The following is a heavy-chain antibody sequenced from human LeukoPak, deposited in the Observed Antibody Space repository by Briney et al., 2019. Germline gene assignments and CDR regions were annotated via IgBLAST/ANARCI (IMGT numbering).Heavy chain of an antibody. J-gene: IGHJ4*02. CDR2: ISGDGAST. CDR3: VYQVQGVVE. Sequence: GGSLRLSCSASGFTFSSYVMHWVRQAPGKGLEYVSGISGDGASTYYADSMKGRFTISRDNSKDTLYVQMTSLRAEDTAVYYCVYQVQGVVEWGQGTLVTVSP. CDR1: GFTFSSYV. D-gene: IGHD2-15*01. V-gene: IGHV3-64*05.